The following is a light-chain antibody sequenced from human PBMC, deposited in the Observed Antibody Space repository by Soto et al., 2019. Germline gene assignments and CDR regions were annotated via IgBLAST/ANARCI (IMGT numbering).Light chain of an antibody. CDR1: QDISSY. CDR2: GAS. Sequence: DIPLTQSPSFLSASVGDRVTITCRASQDISSYLAWYQQKPGKAPNLXXFGASSLQSGVPSRFSGIVSGTDFTLPISCLQTEDFANYDGQQLKRYSIVTFGPGTKVDIK. J-gene: IGKJ3*01. CDR3: QQLKRYSIVT. V-gene: IGKV1-9*01.